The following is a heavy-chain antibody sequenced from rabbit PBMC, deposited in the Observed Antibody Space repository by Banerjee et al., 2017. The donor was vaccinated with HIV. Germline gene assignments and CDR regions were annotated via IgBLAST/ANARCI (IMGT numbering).Heavy chain of an antibody. J-gene: IGHJ4*01. CDR3: ASGYVDYDYAGAFNL. CDR1: GFSFSSNYY. Sequence: QEQLEESGGDLVKPEGSLTLTCTASGFSFSSNYYMCWVRQAPGKGLEWIGCIYSSNSNTWYASWAKGRFTISKTSSTTVTLQMTSLTGADTATYFCASGYVDYDYAGAFNLWGQGTLVTVS. CDR2: IYSSNSNT. D-gene: IGHD6-1*01. V-gene: IGHV1S45*01.